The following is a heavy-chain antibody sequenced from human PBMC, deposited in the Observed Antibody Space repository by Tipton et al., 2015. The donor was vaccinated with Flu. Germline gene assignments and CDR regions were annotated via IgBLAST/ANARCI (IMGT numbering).Heavy chain of an antibody. CDR3: ARGAFFDWAIDY. J-gene: IGHJ4*02. D-gene: IGHD3-3*02. CDR2: VNPSGGST. Sequence: QLVQSGPEVKKPGASVKVSCKASGCPFISNFYIHWVRQAPGQGLEWVGIVNPSGGSTSYAQKFQGRVTMTRDTSTTTVYMDLRSLRSEDTAVYYCARGAFFDWAIDYWGQGTLVTVSS. V-gene: IGHV1-46*01. CDR1: GCPFISNFY.